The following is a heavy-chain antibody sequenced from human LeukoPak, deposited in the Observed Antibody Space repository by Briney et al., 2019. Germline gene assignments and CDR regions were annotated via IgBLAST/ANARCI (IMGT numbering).Heavy chain of an antibody. CDR1: GGSFSGYY. J-gene: IGHJ6*02. CDR3: ARDGEQQLVPPYYYYGMDV. CDR2: INHSGST. D-gene: IGHD6-13*01. Sequence: SETLSLTCAVYGGSFSGYYWSWIRQPPGKGLEWIGEINHSGSTNYNPSLKSRVTISVDTSKNQFSLKLSSVTAADTAVYYCARDGEQQLVPPYYYYGMDVWGQGTTVTVSS. V-gene: IGHV4-34*01.